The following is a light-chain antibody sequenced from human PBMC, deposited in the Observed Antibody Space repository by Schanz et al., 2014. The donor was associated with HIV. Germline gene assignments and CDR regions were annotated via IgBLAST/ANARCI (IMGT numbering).Light chain of an antibody. CDR3: ATWDRTLSAVV. V-gene: IGLV1-51*01. J-gene: IGLJ2*01. CDR1: ALNLGHNF. CDR2: ADY. Sequence: QSLLTQPPSVSAAPGQRVTISCSGGALNLGHNFVSWYQQFPGTAPKLLIFADYQRPSEIPDRFSGSKTGTSATLAIVGLQTGDEADYYCATWDRTLSAVVFGGGTKVTVL.